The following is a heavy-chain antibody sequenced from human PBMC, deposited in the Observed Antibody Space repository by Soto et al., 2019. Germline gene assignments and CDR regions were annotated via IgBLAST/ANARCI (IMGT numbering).Heavy chain of an antibody. Sequence: QVQLVESGGGVVQPGRSLRLSCAASGFTFRSYAMHWVRQAPGKGLEWVAVITYNGSSKYYADSVKGRFTISRDNFKNPLYLQMNRLRAEEKGVYCGAKGKGQDIVVVPADALNFWGQGTLVTVSS. CDR1: GFTFRSYA. CDR2: ITYNGSSK. V-gene: IGHV3-30*18. CDR3: AKGKGQDIVVVPADALNF. J-gene: IGHJ4*02. D-gene: IGHD2-2*01.